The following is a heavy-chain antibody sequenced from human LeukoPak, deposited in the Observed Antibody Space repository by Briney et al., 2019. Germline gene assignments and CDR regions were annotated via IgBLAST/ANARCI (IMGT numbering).Heavy chain of an antibody. CDR1: GGSISSYY. V-gene: IGHV4-4*07. D-gene: IGHD6-13*01. CDR3: ARSSSWYGGLGSPWAYYYGMDV. Sequence: HPSETLSLTCTVSGGSISSYYWSWIRQPAGKGLEWVGRIYTSGSTNYNPSLKSRVTMSVDTSKNQFSLKLSSVTAADTAVYYCARSSSWYGGLGSPWAYYYGMDVWGQGTTVTVSS. J-gene: IGHJ6*02. CDR2: IYTSGST.